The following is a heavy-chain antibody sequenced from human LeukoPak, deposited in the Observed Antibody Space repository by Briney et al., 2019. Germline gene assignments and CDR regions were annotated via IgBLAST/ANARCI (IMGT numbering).Heavy chain of an antibody. V-gene: IGHV4-34*01. CDR3: ARGTPEGTVTTS. CDR1: GGSFSGYY. CDR2: INHSGST. D-gene: IGHD4-17*01. Sequence: TETLSLTCAVYGGSFSGYYWSWIRQPPGKGLEWIGEINHSGSTNYNPSLKSRVTISVDTSKNQFSLKLSSVTAADTAVYYCARGTPEGTVTTSWGQGTLVTVSS. J-gene: IGHJ4*02.